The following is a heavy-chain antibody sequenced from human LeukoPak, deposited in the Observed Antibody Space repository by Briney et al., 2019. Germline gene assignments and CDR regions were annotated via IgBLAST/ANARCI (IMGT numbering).Heavy chain of an antibody. V-gene: IGHV1-46*01. CDR1: GYTFTSYY. CDR3: ARDLMVVVPAAISPLYGFDP. D-gene: IGHD2-2*02. J-gene: IGHJ5*02. Sequence: ASVKVSCKASGYTFTSYYMHWVRQAPGQGLEWMGIINPSGGSTSYAQKFQGRVTMTRDTSTSTVYMELSSLRSEDTAVYYCARDLMVVVPAAISPLYGFDPWGQGTLVTVS. CDR2: INPSGGST.